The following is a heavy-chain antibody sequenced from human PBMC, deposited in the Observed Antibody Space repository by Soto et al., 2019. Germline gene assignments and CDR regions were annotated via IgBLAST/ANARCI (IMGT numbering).Heavy chain of an antibody. CDR1: GFSFSTNV. Sequence: QVQLVESGGAVVQPGTSLRLSCAASGFSFSTNVLHWVRQAPGKGLEWVAVMSPSGAERYYTDSVKGRFIISRDNSKNTLYLQMNSLTTDDTAVYYCALDNIPAAPDYFDYWGQGTLVTVSS. V-gene: IGHV3-30-3*01. CDR3: ALDNIPAAPDYFDY. CDR2: MSPSGAER. D-gene: IGHD2-2*01. J-gene: IGHJ4*02.